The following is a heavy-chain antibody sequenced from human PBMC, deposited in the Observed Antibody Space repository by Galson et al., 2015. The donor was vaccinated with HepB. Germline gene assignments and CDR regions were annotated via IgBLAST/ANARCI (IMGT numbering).Heavy chain of an antibody. D-gene: IGHD3-3*01. V-gene: IGHV1-46*01. CDR1: GSTFTSYY. CDR3: ARDDRVGAASYFDY. J-gene: IGHJ4*02. CDR2: INPSGGST. Sequence: SVTVSCKASGSTFTSYYMHWVRQAPGQGLEWMGIINPSGGSTSYAQKLQGRVTMTTDTSTSTAYMELRSLRSDDTAVYYCARDDRVGAASYFDYWGQGTLVTVSS.